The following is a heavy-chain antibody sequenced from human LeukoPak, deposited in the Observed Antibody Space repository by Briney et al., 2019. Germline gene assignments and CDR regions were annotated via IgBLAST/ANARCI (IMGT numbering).Heavy chain of an antibody. Sequence: SETLSLTCTVSGGSISSYYWSWIRQPPGKGLEWIGYIYYSGSTNYNPSLKSRVTISVDTSKNQFSLKLSSVTAADTAVYYCARTTEAHSWRTRYYDYYMDVWGKGTTVAVSS. CDR3: ARTTEAHSWRTRYYDYYMDV. CDR2: IYYSGST. J-gene: IGHJ6*03. V-gene: IGHV4-59*01. CDR1: GGSISSYY. D-gene: IGHD6-13*01.